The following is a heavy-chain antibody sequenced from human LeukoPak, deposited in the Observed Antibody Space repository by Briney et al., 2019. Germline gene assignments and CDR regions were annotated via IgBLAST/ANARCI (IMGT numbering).Heavy chain of an antibody. CDR2: IIPIFGTA. Sequence: SVKVSCKASGGTFSSYAISWVRQAPGQGLEWMGGIIPIFGTANYAQKFQGRVTITTDESTSTAYMELSSLRSEDTAVYYCATLRFLEWLNYYYYYMDVWGKGTTVTVSS. D-gene: IGHD3-3*01. J-gene: IGHJ6*03. V-gene: IGHV1-69*05. CDR3: ATLRFLEWLNYYYYYMDV. CDR1: GGTFSSYA.